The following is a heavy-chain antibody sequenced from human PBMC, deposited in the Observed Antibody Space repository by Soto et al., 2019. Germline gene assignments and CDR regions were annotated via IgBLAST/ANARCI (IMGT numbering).Heavy chain of an antibody. V-gene: IGHV3-9*01. J-gene: IGHJ3*02. CDR1: GFTFDDYA. CDR3: AKDMSVGAHDAFDI. Sequence: EVQLVESGGGLVQPGRSLRLSCAASGFTFDDYAMHWGRQAPGKGLEWVSGISWNSGSIGYADSVKGRFTISRDNAKNSLYLQMNSLRAEDTALYYCAKDMSVGAHDAFDIWGQGTMVTVSS. CDR2: ISWNSGSI. D-gene: IGHD2-15*01.